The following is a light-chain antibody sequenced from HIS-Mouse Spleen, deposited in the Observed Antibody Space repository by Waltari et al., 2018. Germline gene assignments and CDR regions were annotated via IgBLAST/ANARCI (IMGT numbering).Light chain of an antibody. CDR1: SSHIGSNY. J-gene: IGLJ2*01. Sequence: QSVLTQPPSASGTPGQRVTISCSGSSSHIGSNYVYWYQQLPGTAPKLLIYRNNQRPSGVPDRFSGSKSGNTASLTISGLQAEDEADYYCCSYAGSYTLVFGGGTKLTVL. CDR3: CSYAGSYTLV. V-gene: IGLV1-47*01. CDR2: RNN.